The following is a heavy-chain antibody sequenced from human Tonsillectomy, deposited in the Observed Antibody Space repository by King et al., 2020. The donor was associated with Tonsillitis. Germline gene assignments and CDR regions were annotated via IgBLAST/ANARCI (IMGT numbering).Heavy chain of an antibody. Sequence: VQLVESGGGLVQPGGSLRLSCAASGFTFNTFAMNCVRQTPGKGLEWVSVISGSTDITYYAASVRGRFTISRDNSKYILYLQMNSLRAEDTAVYYCAKARAGYTYAFDSWGQGTLVTVSS. V-gene: IGHV3-23*04. J-gene: IGHJ4*02. D-gene: IGHD3-16*01. CDR2: ISGSTDIT. CDR1: GFTFNTFA. CDR3: AKARAGYTYAFDS.